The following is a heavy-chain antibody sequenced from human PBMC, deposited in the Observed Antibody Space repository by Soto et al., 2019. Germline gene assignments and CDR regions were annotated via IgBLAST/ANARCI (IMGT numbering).Heavy chain of an antibody. V-gene: IGHV3-21*04. D-gene: IGHD4-17*01. CDR2: ISSSSSNI. CDR3: AREDYAGASPRFDY. J-gene: IGHJ4*02. CDR1: GFTVSSST. Sequence: GSLRISCAPSGFTVSSSTMAWVLQDPGKGLEWVSSISSSSSNIEYSDSVKGRFSVSRDNANNSLFLQINSLRAEDTAIYYCAREDYAGASPRFDYWGLGALVSV.